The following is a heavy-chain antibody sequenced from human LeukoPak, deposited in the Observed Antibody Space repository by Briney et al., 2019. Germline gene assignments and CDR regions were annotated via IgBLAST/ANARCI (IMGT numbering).Heavy chain of an antibody. CDR1: GFTFSSYA. V-gene: IGHV3-30-3*01. D-gene: IGHD3-3*01. CDR2: ISYDGSNK. Sequence: GGSLRLSCAASGFTFSSYAMHWVRQAPGKGLEWVAVISYDGSNKYYADSVKGRFTISRDNSKNTLYLQMNSLRAEDTAVYYCARDRAYDFWSGLDRYYFDYWGQGTLVTVSS. CDR3: ARDRAYDFWSGLDRYYFDY. J-gene: IGHJ4*02.